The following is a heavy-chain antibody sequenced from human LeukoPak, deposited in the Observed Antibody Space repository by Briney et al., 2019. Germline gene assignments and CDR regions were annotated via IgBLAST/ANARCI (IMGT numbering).Heavy chain of an antibody. CDR3: ARMPDVFYDSSGMLDY. CDR1: GFTFTRHW. V-gene: IGHV3-20*04. Sequence: PGGSLRLSRAASGFTFTRHWMHWVRHAPGKGLEWVSGINWNGGSTGYADSVKGRFTISRDNAKNSLYLQMNSLRAEDTALYYCARMPDVFYDSSGMLDYWGQGTLVTVSS. CDR2: INWNGGST. D-gene: IGHD3-22*01. J-gene: IGHJ4*02.